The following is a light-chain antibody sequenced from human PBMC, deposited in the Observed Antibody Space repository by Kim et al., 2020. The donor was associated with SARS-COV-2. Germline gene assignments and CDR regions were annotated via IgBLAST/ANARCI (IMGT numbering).Light chain of an antibody. CDR1: KLGSKF. CDR2: QDT. V-gene: IGLV3-1*01. J-gene: IGLJ2*01. Sequence: SYELTQPPSVPVSPGQTTSIICSGDKLGSKFAFWYQQRPGQSPVLVIHQDTKRPSGIPERFSGSNSGNTATLTISGTQTMDEADYYCQAWDSNTVVFGGGTQLTVL. CDR3: QAWDSNTVV.